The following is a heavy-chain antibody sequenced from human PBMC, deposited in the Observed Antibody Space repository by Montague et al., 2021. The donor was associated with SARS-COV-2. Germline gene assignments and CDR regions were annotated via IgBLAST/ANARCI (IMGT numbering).Heavy chain of an antibody. CDR3: ARVWYSSSWYYFDY. Sequence: SETLSLTCTVSGGSISSYYWSWIRQPAGKGLEWIGRIYTSGSTNYNPSLKSRVTMSVDTSKNQSSLKLSSVTAADTAVYYCARVWYSSSWYYFDYWGQGTLVTVSS. D-gene: IGHD6-13*01. CDR2: IYTSGST. J-gene: IGHJ4*02. V-gene: IGHV4-4*07. CDR1: GGSISSYY.